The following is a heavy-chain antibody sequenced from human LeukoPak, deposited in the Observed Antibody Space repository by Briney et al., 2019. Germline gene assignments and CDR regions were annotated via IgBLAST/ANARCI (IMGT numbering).Heavy chain of an antibody. CDR3: ASGRYSSSSLGP. Sequence: GGSLRLSCAASGFTFSSYSMNWVRQAPGKGLEWVSSISSSSSYIYYADSVKGRFTISRDNAKNSLYLQMNSLRAEDTAVYYCASGRYSSSSLGPWGQGTLVTVSS. D-gene: IGHD6-6*01. V-gene: IGHV3-21*01. CDR2: ISSSSSYI. CDR1: GFTFSSYS. J-gene: IGHJ5*02.